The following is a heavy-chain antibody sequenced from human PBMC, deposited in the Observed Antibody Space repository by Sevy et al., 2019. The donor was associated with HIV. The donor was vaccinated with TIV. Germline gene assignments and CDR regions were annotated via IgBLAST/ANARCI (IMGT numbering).Heavy chain of an antibody. V-gene: IGHV3-11*04. Sequence: GGSLRLSCAASGFTFSDDYWGWIHQAPGKGLEWVSHISPSGKTTNYADSVEGRFTISRDNAKKSLDLQMNSLRAEDTAVYSCAGGKYWFDPWGQGTLVTVSS. CDR2: ISPSGKTT. CDR3: AGGKYWFDP. J-gene: IGHJ5*02. CDR1: GFTFSDDY.